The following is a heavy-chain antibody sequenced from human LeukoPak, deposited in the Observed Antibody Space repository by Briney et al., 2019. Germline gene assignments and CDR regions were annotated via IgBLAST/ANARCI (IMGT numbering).Heavy chain of an antibody. D-gene: IGHD2-2*01. J-gene: IGHJ4*02. CDR3: ATSRPRVVPAALDSYIDY. V-gene: IGHV1-24*01. CDR2: FAPEGGET. Sequence: GSVILSCAVSGFTLTEFSMHWVRQAPGKGLEWVGGFAPEGGETIYAQKFQGRVTMTEDTSTDTAYMELSSLRSEGPAVYYWATSRPRVVPAALDSYIDYWGQGTLVTVSS. CDR1: GFTLTEFS.